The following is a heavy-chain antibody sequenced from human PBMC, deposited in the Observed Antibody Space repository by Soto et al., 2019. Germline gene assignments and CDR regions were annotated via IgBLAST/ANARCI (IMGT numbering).Heavy chain of an antibody. CDR1: GYTFTSFG. J-gene: IGHJ5*02. CDR3: AKSKRPSLVTRYLFDP. Sequence: QVQLVQSGAEVKKPGASVNVSCKASGYTFTSFGINWVRQAPGQGLQWMGRISAYNGNTNYAEKFQGRLTMTTDTPPSTAYMELRSPTSYATAVYYCAKSKRPSLVTRYLFDPWGHGTLVTVSS. D-gene: IGHD6-6*01. V-gene: IGHV1-18*01. CDR2: ISAYNGNT.